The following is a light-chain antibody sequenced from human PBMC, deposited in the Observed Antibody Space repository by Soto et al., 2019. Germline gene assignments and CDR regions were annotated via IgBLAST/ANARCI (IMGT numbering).Light chain of an antibody. CDR3: QRKAT. CDR1: QSVSSSY. CDR2: GAS. Sequence: EIVLTQSPGTLSLSPGERATLSCRASQSVSSSYLAWYQQKPGQAPRHLIYGASSRATGISDRFSGSGSGTDFSLTISRLEPEDFAVYYCQRKATFGQWTKVEIK. J-gene: IGKJ1*01. V-gene: IGKV3-20*01.